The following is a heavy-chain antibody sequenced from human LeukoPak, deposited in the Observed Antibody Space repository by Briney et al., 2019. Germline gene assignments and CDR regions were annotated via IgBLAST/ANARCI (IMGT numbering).Heavy chain of an antibody. CDR3: AELGITMIGGV. Sequence: GASVKVSCKASGGTFSSYAISWVRQAPGQGLEWMGGIIPIFGTANYAQKFQGRVTITADKSTSTAYMELSSLRAEDTAVYSCAELGITMIGGVWGKGTTVTISS. CDR2: IIPIFGTA. CDR1: GGTFSSYA. J-gene: IGHJ6*04. V-gene: IGHV1-69*06. D-gene: IGHD3-10*02.